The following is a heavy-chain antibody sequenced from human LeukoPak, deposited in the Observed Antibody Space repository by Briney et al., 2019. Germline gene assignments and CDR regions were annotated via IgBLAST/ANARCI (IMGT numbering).Heavy chain of an antibody. Sequence: SVKVSCKXSVGTFSSYAISWVRQAPGQGLEWMGRIIPIFGTANYAQKFQGRVTITTDESTSTAYMELSSLRSEDTAVYYCARDYGSGYPFDYWGQGTLVTVSS. CDR3: ARDYGSGYPFDY. D-gene: IGHD3-22*01. CDR1: VGTFSSYA. V-gene: IGHV1-69*05. J-gene: IGHJ4*02. CDR2: IIPIFGTA.